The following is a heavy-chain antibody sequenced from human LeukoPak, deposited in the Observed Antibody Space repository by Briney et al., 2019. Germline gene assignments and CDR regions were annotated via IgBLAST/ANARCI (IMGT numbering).Heavy chain of an antibody. D-gene: IGHD5-18*01. J-gene: IGHJ6*03. CDR3: ARVSRDTAMLYYYYMDV. Sequence: PSETLSLTCTVSGASISTSRDYWGWIRQPPGKGLEWIGSIYYIGDTYYNPSLKSRVTMSLDMSKNQFSLKLNSVTAADTAVYYCARVSRDTAMLYYYYMDVWGKGTTVTVSS. CDR2: IYYIGDT. CDR1: GASISTSRDY. V-gene: IGHV4-39*07.